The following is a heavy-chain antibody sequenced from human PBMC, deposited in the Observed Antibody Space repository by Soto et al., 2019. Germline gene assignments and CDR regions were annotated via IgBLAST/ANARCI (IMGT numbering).Heavy chain of an antibody. D-gene: IGHD3-22*01. Sequence: GGSLRLSCAASGFTFSNYGMNWVRQAPGKRLEWVSYSGSSSSTTHYADSVKGRFTVSRDNAKNSLYLQLNSLRDEDTAMYYCARDGSYDISGLDFDYWGQGTLVTVSS. CDR3: ARDGSYDISGLDFDY. CDR2: SGSSSSTT. CDR1: GFTFSNYG. J-gene: IGHJ4*02. V-gene: IGHV3-48*02.